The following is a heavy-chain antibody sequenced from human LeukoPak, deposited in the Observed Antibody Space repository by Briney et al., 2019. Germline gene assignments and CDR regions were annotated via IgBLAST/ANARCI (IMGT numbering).Heavy chain of an antibody. Sequence: GASVKVSCKASGGTFSSYAISWVRQAPGQGLEWMGRIIPILGIANYAQKFQGRVTITADKSTSTAYMELSSLRSEDTAVYYCAGDRNRQLWLRGHMYYFDYWGQGTLVTVSS. D-gene: IGHD5-18*01. J-gene: IGHJ4*02. CDR3: AGDRNRQLWLRGHMYYFDY. V-gene: IGHV1-69*04. CDR2: IIPILGIA. CDR1: GGTFSSYA.